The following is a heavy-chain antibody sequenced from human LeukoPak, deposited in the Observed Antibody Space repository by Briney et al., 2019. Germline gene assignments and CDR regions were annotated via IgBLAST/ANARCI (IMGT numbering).Heavy chain of an antibody. CDR1: GFTFSSYW. CDR3: ATEEANRSGWYPF. D-gene: IGHD6-19*01. Sequence: GGSLRLSCAASGFTFSSYWMSWVRQAPGKGLEWVANIKQDGSEKYYVDSVKGRFTISRDNAKNSLYLQMNSLRAEDTAVYYCATEEANRSGWYPFWGQGTLVTVSS. V-gene: IGHV3-7*01. J-gene: IGHJ4*02. CDR2: IKQDGSEK.